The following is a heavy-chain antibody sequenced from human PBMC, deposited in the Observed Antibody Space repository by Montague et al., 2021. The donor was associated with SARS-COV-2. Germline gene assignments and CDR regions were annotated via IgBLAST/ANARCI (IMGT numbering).Heavy chain of an antibody. V-gene: IGHV4-4*02. CDR2: YYHSGST. D-gene: IGHD1-26*01. J-gene: IGHJ4*02. CDR1: GASISTDNW. Sequence: SETLSLTCPVSGASISTDNWCTCLSLPPLKCLQWFVAYYHSGSTKYKPSLKSRDSMSVDKSWNQFSLRLPSVTAADTANYYCARKGSGRSDLAYWGQGTLVTVSS. CDR3: ARKGSGRSDLAY.